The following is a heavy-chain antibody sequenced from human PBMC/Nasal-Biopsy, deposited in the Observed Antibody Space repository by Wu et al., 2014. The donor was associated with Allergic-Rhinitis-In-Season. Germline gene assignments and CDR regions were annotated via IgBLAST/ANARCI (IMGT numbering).Heavy chain of an antibody. D-gene: IGHD3-16*01. CDR1: GFTFSSYA. CDR3: ARDRGHDYVWGTYNQPGRFDP. CDR2: TAGNGINT. Sequence: LRLSCAASGFTFSSYALSWVRQAPGKGLEWVSATAGNGINTYYADSVKGRFTISRDYSKDTVHLQMNNLRAEDTAVYYCARDRGHDYVWGTYNQPGRFDPWGQGTRVTVSS. J-gene: IGHJ5*02. V-gene: IGHV3-23*01.